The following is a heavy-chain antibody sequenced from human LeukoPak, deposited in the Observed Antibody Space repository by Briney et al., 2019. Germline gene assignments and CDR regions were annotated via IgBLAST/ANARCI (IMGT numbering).Heavy chain of an antibody. CDR2: ISSSDTI. D-gene: IGHD3-16*01. Sequence: GGSLRLSCAASGFSFSSYNMNWVRQAPGKGLEWVSYISSSDTISYADSVKGRFTISRDNAKNSLYLQMNSLRAEDTAVYYCARDNLGGHDYWGQGTLVTVSS. CDR3: ARDNLGGHDY. V-gene: IGHV3-48*03. J-gene: IGHJ4*02. CDR1: GFSFSSYN.